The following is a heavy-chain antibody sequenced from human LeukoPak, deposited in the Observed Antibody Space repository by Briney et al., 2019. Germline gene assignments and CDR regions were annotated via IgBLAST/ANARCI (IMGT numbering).Heavy chain of an antibody. V-gene: IGHV3-23*01. CDR1: GFTFSSYA. CDR2: ISGSGGST. CDR3: AKDHFCGGDCYSSYYYGMDV. Sequence: PGGSLRLSCAASGFTFSSYAMSWVRQAPGKGLGWVSAISGSGGSTYYADSVKGRFTISRDNSKNTLYLQMNSLRAEDTAVYYCAKDHFCGGDCYSSYYYGMDVWGQGTTVTVTS. J-gene: IGHJ6*02. D-gene: IGHD2-21*02.